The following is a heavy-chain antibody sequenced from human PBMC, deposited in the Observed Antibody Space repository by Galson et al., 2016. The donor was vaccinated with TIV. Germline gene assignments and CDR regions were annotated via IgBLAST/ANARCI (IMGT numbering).Heavy chain of an antibody. CDR3: SREKYSGFGF. CDR1: GYTFTSYY. D-gene: IGHD5-12*01. CDR2: LNPSGVTT. J-gene: IGHJ4*02. V-gene: IGHV1-46*01. Sequence: SCKGSGYTFTSYYIHWVRQAPGQGLEWMGMLNPSGVTTSYAEKFQDRVTMSMDTSTSTFYMELSSLTSEDTAIYYCSREKYSGFGFWGQGTLVTVSS.